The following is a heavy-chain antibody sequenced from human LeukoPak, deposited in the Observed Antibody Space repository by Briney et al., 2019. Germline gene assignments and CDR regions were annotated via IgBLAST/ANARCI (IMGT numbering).Heavy chain of an antibody. CDR3: ARVVAAATTDY. CDR2: INHSGST. V-gene: IGHV4-34*01. CDR1: GGSFSGYY. J-gene: IGHJ4*02. D-gene: IGHD6-13*01. Sequence: SETLSLTCAVYGGSFSGYYWSWIRQPPGKGLEWIGEINHSGSTNYNPSLKGRVTISVDTSKNQFSLKLSSVTAADTAVYYCARVVAAATTDYWGQGTLVTVSS.